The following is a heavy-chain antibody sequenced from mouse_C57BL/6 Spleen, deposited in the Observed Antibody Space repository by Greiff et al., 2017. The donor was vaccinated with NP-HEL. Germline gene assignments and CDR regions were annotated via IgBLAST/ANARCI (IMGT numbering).Heavy chain of an antibody. CDR3: ARSETGTGYFDY. J-gene: IGHJ2*01. D-gene: IGHD4-1*01. Sequence: QVQLQQPGAELVMPGASVKLSCKASGYTFTSYWMHWVKQRPGQGLEWIGELDPSDSYTNYNQKFKGKSTLTVDKSSSTAYMQLSSLTSEDSAVYYCARSETGTGYFDYWGQGTTLTVSS. CDR1: GYTFTSYW. V-gene: IGHV1-69*01. CDR2: LDPSDSYT.